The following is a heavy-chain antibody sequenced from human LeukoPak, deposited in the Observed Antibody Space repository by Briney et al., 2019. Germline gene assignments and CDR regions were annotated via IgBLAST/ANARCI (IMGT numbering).Heavy chain of an antibody. D-gene: IGHD6-13*01. CDR3: ARVSSSPNWFDP. CDR1: GYTFTSYG. V-gene: IGHV1-18*01. Sequence: ASVKVSCKASGYTFTSYGISWVRQAPGQGLEWMGWISAYNGNTNYAQKLQGRVTMTTDTSTSTAYVELRSLRSDDTAVYYCARVSSSPNWFDPWGQGTLVTVSS. CDR2: ISAYNGNT. J-gene: IGHJ5*02.